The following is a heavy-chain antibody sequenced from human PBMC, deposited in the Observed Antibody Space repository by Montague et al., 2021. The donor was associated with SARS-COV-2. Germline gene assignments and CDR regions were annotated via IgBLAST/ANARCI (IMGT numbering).Heavy chain of an antibody. V-gene: IGHV4-59*02. CDR2: VYYSRSS. CDR3: VRDPAPSGSGTFYDY. CDR1: GDSVSHDF. D-gene: IGHD1-26*01. J-gene: IGHJ4*02. Sequence: SETLSLTCTVSGDSVSHDFRTWIRQPPGQGLEWICYVYYSRSSSYNPSLTRRVSIAVDTSKNQFSLRLSTVAAADTAIYYCVRDPAPSGSGTFYDYWGQGTLVAVSS.